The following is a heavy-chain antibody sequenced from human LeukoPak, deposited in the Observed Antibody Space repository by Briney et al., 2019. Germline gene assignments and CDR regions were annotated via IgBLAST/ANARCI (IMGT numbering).Heavy chain of an antibody. J-gene: IGHJ4*02. CDR1: GVSISSYS. CDR3: ARWATYYYDSSGYSYFDY. CDR2: SGRT. Sequence: SETLSLTCTVSGVSISSYSWSWIRQPPGKGLEWIGDSGRTNYNPSLKSRVTISVDTSKNQFSLELSSVTAADTAVYYCARWATYYYDSSGYSYFDYWGQGTLVTVSS. D-gene: IGHD3-22*01. V-gene: IGHV4-59*08.